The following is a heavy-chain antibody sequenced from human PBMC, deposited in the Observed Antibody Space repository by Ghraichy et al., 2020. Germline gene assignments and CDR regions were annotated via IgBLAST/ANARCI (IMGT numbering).Heavy chain of an antibody. CDR1: GGSIRSTGFY. D-gene: IGHD3-10*01. Sequence: SETLSLTCNVSGGSIRSTGFYWTWIRHHPGKGLEWIGYIYNSGSTYNTYYSPSLKSRVSISVDTSKNQFSLSLTSVTAADTAVYYCARVPGGSSYYSYAMDVWGPATTVTVSS. V-gene: IGHV4-31*03. CDR3: ARVPGGSSYYSYAMDV. J-gene: IGHJ6*02. CDR2: IYNSGSTY.